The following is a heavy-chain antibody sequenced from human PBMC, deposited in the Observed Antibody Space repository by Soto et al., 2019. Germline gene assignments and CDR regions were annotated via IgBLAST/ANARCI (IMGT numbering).Heavy chain of an antibody. CDR2: IWYDGSNK. V-gene: IGHV3-33*01. Sequence: QVQLVESGGGVVQPGRSLRLSCAASGFTFSSYGMHWVRQAPGKGLEWVAVIWYDGSNKYYADSVKGRFTISRDNSKNTLYLQRNSLRAEDTAVYYCARDVFLSCSGGSCYYYYGMDVWGQGTTVTVSS. CDR1: GFTFSSYG. CDR3: ARDVFLSCSGGSCYYYYGMDV. D-gene: IGHD2-15*01. J-gene: IGHJ6*02.